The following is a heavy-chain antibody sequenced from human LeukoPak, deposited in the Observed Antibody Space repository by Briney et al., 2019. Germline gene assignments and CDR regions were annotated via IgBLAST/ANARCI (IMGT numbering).Heavy chain of an antibody. J-gene: IGHJ5*02. Sequence: SETLSLTRTVSGGSISSYYWSWIRQPPGKGLEWIGYIYYSGSTNYNPSLKSRVTISVDTSKNQFSLKLSSVTAADTAVYYCARDRSGWYAWFDPWGQGTLVTVSS. CDR1: GGSISSYY. D-gene: IGHD6-19*01. V-gene: IGHV4-59*01. CDR3: ARDRSGWYAWFDP. CDR2: IYYSGST.